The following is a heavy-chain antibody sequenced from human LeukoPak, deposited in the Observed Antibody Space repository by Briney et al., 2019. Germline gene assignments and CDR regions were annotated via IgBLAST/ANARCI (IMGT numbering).Heavy chain of an antibody. Sequence: SETLSLTCTVSGGSISSYYWSWIRQPPGKGLEWIGYIYYSGITNYNPSLKSRVTISVDTSKNQFSLKLSSVTAADTAVYDCARAWYSSGWTFDYWDQGTLVTVSS. J-gene: IGHJ4*02. V-gene: IGHV4-59*01. D-gene: IGHD6-19*01. CDR3: ARAWYSSGWTFDY. CDR1: GGSISSYY. CDR2: IYYSGIT.